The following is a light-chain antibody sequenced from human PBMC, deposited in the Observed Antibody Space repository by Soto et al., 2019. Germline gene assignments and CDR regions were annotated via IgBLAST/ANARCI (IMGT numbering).Light chain of an antibody. J-gene: IGKJ4*01. CDR3: QQANSFPLT. CDR2: ASS. Sequence: DIQMTQSPSSVSASVGDRVTITCRASQGIASWLAWYQQKPGKAPKLLMYASSSLLIGVQSRFSGSGSWTDFTLTISSLQPEDSATYFCQQANSFPLTFGGGTEVEIK. V-gene: IGKV1-12*01. CDR1: QGIASW.